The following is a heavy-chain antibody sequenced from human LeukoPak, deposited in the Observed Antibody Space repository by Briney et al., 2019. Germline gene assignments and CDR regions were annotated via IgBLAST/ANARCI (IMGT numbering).Heavy chain of an antibody. CDR1: GFTFSSYA. CDR3: AKYAWGFDY. J-gene: IGHJ4*02. D-gene: IGHD7-27*01. V-gene: IGHV3-30*04. Sequence: GKSLRLSCAASGFTFSSYAMHWVRQAPGKGLEWVAVISYDGSNKYYADSVKGRFTISRDNSKNTLYLQMNSLRAEDTAVYYCAKYAWGFDYWGQGTLVTVSS. CDR2: ISYDGSNK.